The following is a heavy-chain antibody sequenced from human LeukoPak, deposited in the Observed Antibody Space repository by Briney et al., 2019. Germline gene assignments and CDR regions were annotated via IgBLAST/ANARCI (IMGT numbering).Heavy chain of an antibody. CDR2: INWNGGST. Sequence: GGSLRLSCAASGFTFDDYGMSWVRQAPGKGLEWVSGINWNGGSTGYADSVKGRFTISRDNAKNSLYLQMNSLRAEDTAVYYCARSAPAGFSYYSYYMDVWGKGTTVTISS. CDR3: ARSAPAGFSYYSYYMDV. D-gene: IGHD6-25*01. CDR1: GFTFDDYG. J-gene: IGHJ6*03. V-gene: IGHV3-20*04.